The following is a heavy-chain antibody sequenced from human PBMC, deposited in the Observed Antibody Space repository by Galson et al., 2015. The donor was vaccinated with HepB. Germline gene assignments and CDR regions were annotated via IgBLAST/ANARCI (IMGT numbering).Heavy chain of an antibody. CDR2: IYPNNGGT. Sequence: SVKVSCKASGYTFTDYYMYWVRQAPGQGLEWMAWIYPNNGGTEYAQNFQGRVTVTRDTSISTAYMELTSLTSDDTAVYYCARDGDSVMVEFDFWGQGTLITVSS. CDR1: GYTFTDYY. CDR3: ARDGDSVMVEFDF. D-gene: IGHD5-18*01. J-gene: IGHJ4*02. V-gene: IGHV1-2*02.